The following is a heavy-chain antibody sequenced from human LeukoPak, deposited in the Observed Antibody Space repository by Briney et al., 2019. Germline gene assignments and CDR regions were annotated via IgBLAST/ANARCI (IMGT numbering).Heavy chain of an antibody. D-gene: IGHD2-15*01. CDR1: GFTFSSYG. V-gene: IGHV3-7*04. CDR2: IKQDGSEK. J-gene: IGHJ4*02. Sequence: GGSLRLSCAASGFTFSSYGMHWVRQAPGKGLEWVANIKQDGSEKYYVDSVKGRFTISRDNAKNSLYLQMNSLRAEDTAVYYCARDPGWDCSGGSCYLDYWGQGTLATVSS. CDR3: ARDPGWDCSGGSCYLDY.